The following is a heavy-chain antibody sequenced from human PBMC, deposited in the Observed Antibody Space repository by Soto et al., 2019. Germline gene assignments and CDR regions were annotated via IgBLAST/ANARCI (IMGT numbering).Heavy chain of an antibody. D-gene: IGHD1-7*01. CDR1: GGSLSGYY. CDR3: AMSDNRNSLYGVDV. J-gene: IGHJ6*02. V-gene: IGHV4-34*01. Sequence: PSETLSLTCAVNGGSLSGYYWSWIRQSPGKGLEWIGEINHRGSSDYNPSLKSRVTLSIDASMNHVTLELTSVTAADTAVYYCAMSDNRNSLYGVDVWGQGTAVIFSS. CDR2: INHRGSS.